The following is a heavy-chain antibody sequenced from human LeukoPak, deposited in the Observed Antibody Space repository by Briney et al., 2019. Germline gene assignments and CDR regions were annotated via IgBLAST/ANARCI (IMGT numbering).Heavy chain of an antibody. D-gene: IGHD1-26*01. CDR3: AKDSDSGSYYVSHDAFDI. Sequence: GGSLRLSCAASGFTFSSYAMSWVRQAPGKGLEWVSAISGSGGSTYYADSVKGRFTISRDNSKNTLYLQMNSLRAEDTAVYYCAKDSDSGSYYVSHDAFDIWGQGTMVTVSS. CDR1: GFTFSSYA. V-gene: IGHV3-23*01. J-gene: IGHJ3*02. CDR2: ISGSGGST.